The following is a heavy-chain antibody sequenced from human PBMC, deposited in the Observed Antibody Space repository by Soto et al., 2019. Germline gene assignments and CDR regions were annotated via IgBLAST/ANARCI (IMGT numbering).Heavy chain of an antibody. CDR1: GYSFTIYW. V-gene: IGHV5-51*01. J-gene: IGHJ4*02. Sequence: GESLKISCKGSGYSFTIYWIGWVRQMPGKGLEWMGIIYPGDSDTRYSPSFQGQVTISADKSISTAYLQWSSLKASDTAMYYCARSVSPTNYYDSSGYPYWGQGTLVTVSS. CDR3: ARSVSPTNYYDSSGYPY. D-gene: IGHD3-22*01. CDR2: IYPGDSDT.